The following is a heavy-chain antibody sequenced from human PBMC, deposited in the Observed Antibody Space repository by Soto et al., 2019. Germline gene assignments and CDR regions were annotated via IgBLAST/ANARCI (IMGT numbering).Heavy chain of an antibody. CDR2: ISAYNGNT. V-gene: IGHV1-18*01. CDR1: GYTFTSYG. CDR3: ARGFGNYWAFDY. D-gene: IGHD1-26*01. J-gene: IGHJ4*02. Sequence: GASVKVSCKASGYTFTSYGISWVRQAPGQGLEWMGWISAYNGNTNYADSVKGRFTISRDNSKNTLYLQMNSLRAEDTAVYSCARGFGNYWAFDYWGQGTLVTVSS.